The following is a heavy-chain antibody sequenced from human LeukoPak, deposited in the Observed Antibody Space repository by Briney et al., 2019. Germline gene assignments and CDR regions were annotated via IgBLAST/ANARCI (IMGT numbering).Heavy chain of an antibody. V-gene: IGHV3-48*04. CDR1: GFTFSSYS. D-gene: IGHD6-19*01. Sequence: GGSLRLSCAASGFTFSSYSMNWVRQAPGKGLEWVSYISSSSSTIYYADSVKGRFTISRDNAKNSLYLQMNSLRAEDTAVYYCAKDSSGWYNSDLVDYWGQGTLVTVSS. CDR3: AKDSSGWYNSDLVDY. J-gene: IGHJ4*02. CDR2: ISSSSSTI.